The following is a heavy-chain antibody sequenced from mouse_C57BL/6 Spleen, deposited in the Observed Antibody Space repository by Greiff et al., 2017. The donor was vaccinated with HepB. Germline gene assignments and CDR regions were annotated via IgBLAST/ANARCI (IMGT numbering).Heavy chain of an antibody. CDR2: ISSGSSTI. CDR3: ARTSTVGHYYAMDY. Sequence: EVKLMESGGGLVKPGGSLKLSCAASGFAFSDYGMHWVRQAPEKGLEWVAYISSGSSTIYYEDTVKVRCTISRDNATNTLFLQMTSLRSEDTAMYYCARTSTVGHYYAMDYWGQGTSVTVSS. D-gene: IGHD1-1*01. J-gene: IGHJ4*01. V-gene: IGHV5-17*01. CDR1: GFAFSDYG.